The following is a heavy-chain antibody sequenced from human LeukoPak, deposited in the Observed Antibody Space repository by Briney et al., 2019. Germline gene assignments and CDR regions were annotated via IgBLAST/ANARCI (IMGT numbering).Heavy chain of an antibody. Sequence: GGSLRLSCAASGFTFSSYEMNWIRQAPGEGLEWISYISGSGDRIYYADSVKGRFTISRDNAKNSLYLQLNSLRAEDTAVYYCARDYAWDSYGLVLDSWGQGALVTVSS. D-gene: IGHD3-16*02. CDR3: ARDYAWDSYGLVLDS. CDR2: ISGSGDRI. V-gene: IGHV3-48*03. J-gene: IGHJ4*02. CDR1: GFTFSSYE.